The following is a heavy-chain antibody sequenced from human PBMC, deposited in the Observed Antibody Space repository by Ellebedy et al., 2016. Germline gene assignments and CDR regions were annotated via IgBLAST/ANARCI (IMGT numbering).Heavy chain of an antibody. D-gene: IGHD3-3*01. CDR3: VRFWSGFPYFDS. Sequence: ASVKVSCXASGYTFTGYYIHWVRQAPGQGLEWMGWVNPNSGATYYTQKFQARVTMTRDTSITTAYMDLGRLTSDDTAVYYCVRFWSGFPYFDSWGQGTLVTVSS. CDR1: GYTFTGYY. CDR2: VNPNSGAT. V-gene: IGHV1-2*02. J-gene: IGHJ4*02.